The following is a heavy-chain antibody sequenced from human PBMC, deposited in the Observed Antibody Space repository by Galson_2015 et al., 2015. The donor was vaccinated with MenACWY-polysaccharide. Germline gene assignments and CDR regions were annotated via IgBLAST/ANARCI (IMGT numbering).Heavy chain of an antibody. CDR1: GFTFDDYA. Sequence: SLRLSCAASGFTFDDYAMHWVRQAPGKGLEWVSGISWNSGSIGYADSVKGRFTISRDNAKNSLYLQMNSLRAEDTALYYCAKSRDSSGYDSTFDYWGQGTLVTVSS. J-gene: IGHJ4*02. V-gene: IGHV3-9*01. D-gene: IGHD3-22*01. CDR3: AKSRDSSGYDSTFDY. CDR2: ISWNSGSI.